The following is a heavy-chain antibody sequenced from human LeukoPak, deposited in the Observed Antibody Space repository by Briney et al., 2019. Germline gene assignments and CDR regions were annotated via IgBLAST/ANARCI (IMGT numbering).Heavy chain of an antibody. Sequence: ASVKVSCKASGYTFTGYYMHWVRQAPGQGLEWMGWINPNSGGTNYAKKFQGRVTMTRDTSISTAYMELSRLRSDDTAVYYCAREWPDDYGSGLRKNNWFDPWGQGTLVTVSS. V-gene: IGHV1-2*02. CDR1: GYTFTGYY. CDR3: AREWPDDYGSGLRKNNWFDP. D-gene: IGHD3-10*01. CDR2: INPNSGGT. J-gene: IGHJ5*02.